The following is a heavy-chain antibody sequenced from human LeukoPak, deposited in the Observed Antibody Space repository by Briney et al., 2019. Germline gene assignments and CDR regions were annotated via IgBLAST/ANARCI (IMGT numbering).Heavy chain of an antibody. V-gene: IGHV4-59*12. CDR2: IYYSGST. CDR1: GGSISSYY. J-gene: IGHJ4*02. D-gene: IGHD3-10*01. Sequence: SETLSLTCTVSGGSISSYYWSWIRQPPGKGLEWIGYIYYSGSTNYNPSLKSRVTISVDTSKNQFSLKLSPVTAADTAVYYCAREVHGSGSYYSFDYWGQGTLVTVSS. CDR3: AREVHGSGSYYSFDY.